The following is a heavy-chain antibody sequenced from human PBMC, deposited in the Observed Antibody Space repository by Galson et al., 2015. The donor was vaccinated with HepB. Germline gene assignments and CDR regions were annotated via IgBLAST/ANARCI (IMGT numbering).Heavy chain of an antibody. CDR2: TSYDGSNG. J-gene: IGHJ4*02. V-gene: IGHV3-30-3*01. Sequence: SLRLSCAASRFSVSDYAMYWVRQAPGKGLEWVAVTSYDGSNGYYGDFVRGRFTISRDNSKNTLYLQMKSVRTEDTAVYYCGRGGFRAVAGTKGDYWGQGTLVTVSS. CDR1: RFSVSDYA. D-gene: IGHD6-19*01. CDR3: GRGGFRAVAGTKGDY.